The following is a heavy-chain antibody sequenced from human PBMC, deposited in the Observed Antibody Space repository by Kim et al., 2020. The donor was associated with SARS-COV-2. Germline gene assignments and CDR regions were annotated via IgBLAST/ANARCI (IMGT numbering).Heavy chain of an antibody. V-gene: IGHV4-39*01. Sequence: SETLSLTCTVSGASITSSTYYWGWIRQPPGKALEWIATIYYRGSTYYNPSLNSRVTISVDTSKNQFSLNLISVTAADTAVYYCARQYFDSSGFWNWYFDPWGRGTLVTVSS. CDR2: IYYRGST. CDR1: GASITSSTYY. J-gene: IGHJ2*01. D-gene: IGHD3-22*01. CDR3: ARQYFDSSGFWNWYFDP.